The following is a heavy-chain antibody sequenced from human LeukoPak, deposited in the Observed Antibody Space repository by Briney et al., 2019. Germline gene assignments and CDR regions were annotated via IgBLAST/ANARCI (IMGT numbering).Heavy chain of an antibody. CDR3: ARVDSSGLEFDY. CDR2: VSAYNGNT. V-gene: IGHV1-18*01. CDR1: GYTFISHG. J-gene: IGHJ4*02. D-gene: IGHD6-19*01. Sequence: ASVKVSCKASGYTFISHGITWVRQAPGQGLEWMGWVSAYNGNTNYAQKLQGRVTMSTDTSTTTAYMELGSLRSDDTAVYYCARVDSSGLEFDYWGQGTLVTVSS.